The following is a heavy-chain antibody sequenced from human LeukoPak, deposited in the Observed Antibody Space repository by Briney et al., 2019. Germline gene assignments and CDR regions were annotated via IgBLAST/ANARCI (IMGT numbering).Heavy chain of an antibody. Sequence: GGSLRLSCVGSGFTFNNHWMHWVRQTPGKGLEWVSSISGFAGSIYYADSVKGRFTISRDNSKNTLYLLMTSLRAEDTALYYCAKEGGLQSLPYTWFDPWGQGTLVTVST. D-gene: IGHD5-24*01. CDR1: GFTFNNHW. J-gene: IGHJ5*02. CDR2: ISGFAGSI. CDR3: AKEGGLQSLPYTWFDP. V-gene: IGHV3-23*01.